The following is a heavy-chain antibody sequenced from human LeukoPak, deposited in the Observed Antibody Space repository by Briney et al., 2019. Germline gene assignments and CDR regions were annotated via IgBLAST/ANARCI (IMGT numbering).Heavy chain of an antibody. D-gene: IGHD3-10*01. CDR3: ARLSGGWFGLNWAQPGGFDP. CDR2: IYYSGST. J-gene: IGHJ5*02. Sequence: PSQTLSLTCTVSGGSISSSSYYWGWIRQPPGKGLEWIGSIYYSGSTYYNPSLKSRVTISVDTSKYQFSLKLSSVTAADTAVYYCARLSGGWFGLNWAQPGGFDPWGQGTLVTVSS. CDR1: GGSISSSSYY. V-gene: IGHV4-39*01.